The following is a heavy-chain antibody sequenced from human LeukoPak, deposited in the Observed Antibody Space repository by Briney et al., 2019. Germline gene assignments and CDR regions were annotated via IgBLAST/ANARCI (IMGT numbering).Heavy chain of an antibody. J-gene: IGHJ4*02. D-gene: IGHD3-3*01. Sequence: PSETLSLTCAVYGGSFSGYYWSWIRQPPGKGLEWIGEINHSGSTNYNPSLKSRVTISVDTSKNQLSLKLSSVTAADTAVYYCAGTSRRYYDFWSGYFFVYWGQGTLVTVSS. CDR3: AGTSRRYYDFWSGYFFVY. V-gene: IGHV4-34*01. CDR1: GGSFSGYY. CDR2: INHSGST.